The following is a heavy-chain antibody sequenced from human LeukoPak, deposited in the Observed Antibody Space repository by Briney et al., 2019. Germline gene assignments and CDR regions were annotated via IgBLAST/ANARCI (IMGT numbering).Heavy chain of an antibody. V-gene: IGHV5-51*01. D-gene: IGHD4-23*01. CDR3: ARQGRRDYGGNSGGFFDY. CDR1: GYSFTSYW. J-gene: IGHJ4*02. CDR2: IYPGDSDT. Sequence: GESLKICCKGSGYSFTSYWIGWVRQMPGKGLEWMGIIYPGDSDTRYSPSFQGQVTISADKSISTAYLQWSSLKASDTAMYYCARQGRRDYGGNSGGFFDYWGQGTLVTVSS.